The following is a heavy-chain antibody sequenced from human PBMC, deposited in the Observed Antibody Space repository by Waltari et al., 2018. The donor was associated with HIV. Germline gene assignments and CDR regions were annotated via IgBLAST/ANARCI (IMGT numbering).Heavy chain of an antibody. V-gene: IGHV4-39*01. CDR1: GGSIASSDSF. J-gene: IGHJ1*01. CDR3: VRHAAEFRPDFGWILTGVFEP. CDR2: ALYTRRPHLFTGQF. D-gene: IGHD6-19*01. Sequence: QVQLQESGPGFVKPSETLSLICNVSGGSIASSDSFWGWIRQSPAMNLEWVGSALYTRRPHLFTGQFFAKSSLKSRVALSVDTSKNQVSLRLTSVTAADTGLYYCVRHAAEFRPDFGWILTGVFEPWGLGTQVIVS.